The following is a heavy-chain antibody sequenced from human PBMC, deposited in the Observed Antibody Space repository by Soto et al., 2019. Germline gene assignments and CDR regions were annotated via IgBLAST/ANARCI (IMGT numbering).Heavy chain of an antibody. CDR1: GFTFSSYA. Sequence: GGSLRLSCAASGFTFSSYAMSWVRQAPGKGLEWVSAISGSGGSTYYADSVKGRFTISRDNSKNTLYLQMNSLRAEETAVYYCAKDGDQEHTYYDFWSGYLHNWFDPWGQGTLVTVSS. D-gene: IGHD3-3*01. CDR2: ISGSGGST. J-gene: IGHJ5*02. V-gene: IGHV3-23*01. CDR3: AKDGDQEHTYYDFWSGYLHNWFDP.